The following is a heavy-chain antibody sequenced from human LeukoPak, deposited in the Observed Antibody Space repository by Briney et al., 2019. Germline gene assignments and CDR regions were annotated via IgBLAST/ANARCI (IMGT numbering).Heavy chain of an antibody. CDR3: ATVSEY. V-gene: IGHV3-74*01. CDR1: GFTFTNYW. CDR2: INHDGTGT. J-gene: IGHJ4*02. Sequence: GGSLRLSCAASGFTFTNYWMHWVRQAPGKGLVWVSGINHDGTGTYYPDSVKGRFTISRDNAKNTVDLQMNGLRAEDTTVYSCATVSEYWGQGTLVTVSS.